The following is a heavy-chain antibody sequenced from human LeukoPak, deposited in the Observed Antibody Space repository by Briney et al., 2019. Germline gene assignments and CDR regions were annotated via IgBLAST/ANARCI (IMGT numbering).Heavy chain of an antibody. D-gene: IGHD3-22*01. Sequence: PSETLSLTCTVSGGSISSSSYYWGWIRQPPGKGLEWIGSIYYSGSTYYNPSLKSRVTISVDTSKNQFSLKLSSVTAADTAVYYCARDRYYDSSGYDPRWYFDLWGRGTLVTVSS. V-gene: IGHV4-39*07. J-gene: IGHJ2*01. CDR1: GGSISSSSYY. CDR2: IYYSGST. CDR3: ARDRYYDSSGYDPRWYFDL.